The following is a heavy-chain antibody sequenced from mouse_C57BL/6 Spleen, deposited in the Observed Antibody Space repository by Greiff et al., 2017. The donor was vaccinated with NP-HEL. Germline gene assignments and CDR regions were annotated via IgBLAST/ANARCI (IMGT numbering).Heavy chain of an antibody. J-gene: IGHJ4*01. Sequence: VQLQQSGAELVRPGTSVKLSCKASGYTFTSYWMHWVKQRPGQGLEWIGVIDPSDSYTNYNQKFKGKATLTVDTSSSTAYMQLSSLTSEDSAVYYCATYYSNYVAMDYWGQGTSVTVSS. V-gene: IGHV1-59*01. CDR1: GYTFTSYW. CDR2: IDPSDSYT. D-gene: IGHD2-5*01. CDR3: ATYYSNYVAMDY.